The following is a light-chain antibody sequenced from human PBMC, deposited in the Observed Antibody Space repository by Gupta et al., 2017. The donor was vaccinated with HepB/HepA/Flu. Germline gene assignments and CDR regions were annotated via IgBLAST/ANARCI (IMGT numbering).Light chain of an antibody. Sequence: QSALTQPPSASGSPGQSVTISCTGTSSDVGGYNQVSWYQQHPGTAPKLMIFEVNQRPSGVPDRFSGSKSGNTASLTVSGLQADDEANYYCSSYAGSNNVVFGGGTKLTVL. V-gene: IGLV2-8*01. CDR2: EVN. CDR1: SSDVGGYNQ. J-gene: IGLJ2*01. CDR3: SSYAGSNNVV.